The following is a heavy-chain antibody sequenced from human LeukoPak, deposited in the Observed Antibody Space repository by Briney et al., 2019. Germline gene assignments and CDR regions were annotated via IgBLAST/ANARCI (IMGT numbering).Heavy chain of an antibody. CDR1: GFTFSNAW. D-gene: IGHD3-10*01. CDR2: IKSKTDGGTT. Sequence: GSLRLSCAASGFTFSNAWMSWVRQAPGKGLEWVGRIKSKTDGGTTDYAAPVKGRFTISRDDSKNTLYLQMNSLKTEDTAVYYCTTESALLLWFGELIAFDIWGQGTMVTVSS. CDR3: TTESALLLWFGELIAFDI. J-gene: IGHJ3*02. V-gene: IGHV3-15*01.